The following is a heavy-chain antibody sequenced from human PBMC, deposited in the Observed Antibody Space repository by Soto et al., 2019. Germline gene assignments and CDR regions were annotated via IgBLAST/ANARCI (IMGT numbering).Heavy chain of an antibody. CDR2: FYQGGST. Sequence: HVRVQQWGAGLLKPSDTLSLTCAVYGESLNYYYWSWIRQAPGKGLEWIGEFYQGGSTHYNPSVKSRVTISVDMSSQQFSLKLPSVTAADTATYSCARGMWSDRFANWGQGTLVTVSS. D-gene: IGHD2-21*01. CDR1: GESLNYYY. V-gene: IGHV4-34*01. J-gene: IGHJ5*02. CDR3: ARGMWSDRFAN.